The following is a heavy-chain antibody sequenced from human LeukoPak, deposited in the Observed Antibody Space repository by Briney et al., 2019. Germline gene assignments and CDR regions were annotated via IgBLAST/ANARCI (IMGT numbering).Heavy chain of an antibody. D-gene: IGHD3-10*01. Sequence: PGGSLRLSCAASGFTFSSYAMSWVRQAPGKGLEWVSTISGSGGSTYYADSVKGRFTISRDNSKNTLYLQMNSLRAEDTAVYYCAPIPGRFGELGFDYWGQGTLVTVSS. J-gene: IGHJ4*02. CDR3: APIPGRFGELGFDY. CDR1: GFTFSSYA. V-gene: IGHV3-23*01. CDR2: ISGSGGST.